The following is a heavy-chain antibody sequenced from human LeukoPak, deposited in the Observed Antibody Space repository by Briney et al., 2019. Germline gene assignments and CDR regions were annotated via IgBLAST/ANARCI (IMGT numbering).Heavy chain of an antibody. D-gene: IGHD5-18*01. J-gene: IGHJ4*02. CDR3: ARHPLLPTAPWVPNYFDY. CDR2: IFYSGST. CDR1: GGSISNNNYY. Sequence: SETLSLTCTVSGGSISNNNYYWGWIRQPPGKGLEWIGSIFYSGSTYYNPSLKSRVTISVDTSKNQFSLKLTSVTAADTAVYYCARHPLLPTAPWVPNYFDYWGQGTLDTVSS. V-gene: IGHV4-39*01.